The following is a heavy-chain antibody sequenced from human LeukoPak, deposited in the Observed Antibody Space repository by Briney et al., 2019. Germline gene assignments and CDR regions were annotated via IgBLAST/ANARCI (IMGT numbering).Heavy chain of an antibody. V-gene: IGHV1-69*13. Sequence: SVKVSCKASGGTFSSYAISWVRQAPGQGLEWMGGIIPIFGTANYAQKFQGRVTITADESTSTAYMGLSSLRSEDTAVYYCARSYYYGSGSYYNVPKQQRDYYFDYWGQGTLVTVSS. J-gene: IGHJ4*02. CDR3: ARSYYYGSGSYYNVPKQQRDYYFDY. D-gene: IGHD3-10*01. CDR1: GGTFSSYA. CDR2: IIPIFGTA.